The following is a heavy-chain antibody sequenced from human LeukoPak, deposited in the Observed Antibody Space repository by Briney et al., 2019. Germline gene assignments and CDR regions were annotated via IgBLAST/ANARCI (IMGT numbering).Heavy chain of an antibody. Sequence: SETLSLTCTVSGGSISSGDYYWSWIRQLPGKGLEWIGYIYYSGSTYYNPSLKSRVTISVDTSKNQFSLKLSSVTAADTAVHYCARGQGGSWLYYWGQGTLVTVSS. J-gene: IGHJ4*02. V-gene: IGHV4-30-4*01. CDR3: ARGQGGSWLYY. CDR1: GGSISSGDYY. CDR2: IYYSGST. D-gene: IGHD2-15*01.